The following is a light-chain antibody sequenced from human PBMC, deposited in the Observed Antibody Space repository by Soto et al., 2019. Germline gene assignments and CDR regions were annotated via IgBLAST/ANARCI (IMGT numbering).Light chain of an antibody. CDR3: SSVAGGGNPVL. J-gene: IGLJ2*01. CDR2: EVT. CDR1: SSDVGGYNY. Sequence: QSALTQPPSASGSLGQSVTISCTGTSSDVGGYNYVSWHQQHPGQAPKLMIYEVTKRPSGVPDRFSGSKSGNTASLTVSGRQAEDEADYYCSSVAGGGNPVLFGGGTKLTVL. V-gene: IGLV2-8*01.